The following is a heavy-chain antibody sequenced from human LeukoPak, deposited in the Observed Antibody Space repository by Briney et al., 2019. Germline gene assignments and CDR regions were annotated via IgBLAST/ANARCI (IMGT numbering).Heavy chain of an antibody. CDR2: ISYDGSNK. Sequence: HPGRSLRLSCAASGFTFSSYAMHWVRQAPGKGLEWVAVISYDGSNKYYADSVKGRFTISRDNPKNTLYLQMNSLRAEDTAVYYCARAWYNWNLGYWGQGTLVTVSS. D-gene: IGHD1-1*01. CDR1: GFTFSSYA. CDR3: ARAWYNWNLGY. J-gene: IGHJ4*02. V-gene: IGHV3-30*04.